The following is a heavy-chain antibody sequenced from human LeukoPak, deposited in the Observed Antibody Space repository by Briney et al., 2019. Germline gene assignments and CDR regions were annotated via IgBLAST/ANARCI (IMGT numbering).Heavy chain of an antibody. D-gene: IGHD3-22*01. J-gene: IGHJ1*01. V-gene: IGHV3-9*01. CDR1: GFTFDDYA. Sequence: GRSLRLSCAASGFTFDDYAMHWVRQAPGKGLEWVSGISWNSGSIGYADSVKGRFTISRDNAKNSLYLQMNSLRAEDTALYYCAKVGYYYDSSAYFQHWGQGTLVTVSS. CDR3: AKVGYYYDSSAYFQH. CDR2: ISWNSGSI.